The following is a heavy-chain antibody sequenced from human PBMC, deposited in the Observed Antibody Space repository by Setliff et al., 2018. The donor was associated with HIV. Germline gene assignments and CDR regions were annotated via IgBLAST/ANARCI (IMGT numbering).Heavy chain of an antibody. V-gene: IGHV4-4*09. D-gene: IGHD3-16*01. CDR2: IYTSGST. CDR1: GGSISSYY. Sequence: SETLSLTCTVSGGSISSYYWSWIRQPPGKGLERIGYIYTSGSTNYNPSLKSRVTISVDTSKNQFSLKLSSVTAADTAVYYCARHGAWDAFDIWGQGTMVTVSS. CDR3: ARHGAWDAFDI. J-gene: IGHJ3*02.